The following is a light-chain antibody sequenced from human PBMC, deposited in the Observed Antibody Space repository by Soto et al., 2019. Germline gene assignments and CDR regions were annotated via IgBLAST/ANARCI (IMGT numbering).Light chain of an antibody. CDR2: AAS. CDR3: QQGDSIPWT. CDR1: QSISSY. Sequence: DIQMTQSPSSLSALVGDRVTITCRASQSISSYLNWYQQKPGKAPNLLISAASSLESGVPPRFSCSGSGTDFTLTMVSLQPEDFATYYCQQGDSIPWTFGQGTKVELK. V-gene: IGKV1-39*01. J-gene: IGKJ1*01.